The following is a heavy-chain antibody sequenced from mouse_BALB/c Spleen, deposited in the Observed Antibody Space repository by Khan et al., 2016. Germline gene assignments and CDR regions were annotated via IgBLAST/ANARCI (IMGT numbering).Heavy chain of an antibody. CDR3: GRDDQVCEDWFAS. CDR2: IWAGGSP. V-gene: IGHV2-9*02. J-gene: IGHJ3*01. CDR1: GFSLTNSG. Sequence: QVQLKESGPGLVAPSQSLSITFTVSGFSLTNSGVHLVRQPPSKGLDWLGVIWAGGSPDYNSALMSRPSITRDTTQNQVFLKMDSYQTADTAMYYCGRDDQVCEDWFASWGQGTLITVYA.